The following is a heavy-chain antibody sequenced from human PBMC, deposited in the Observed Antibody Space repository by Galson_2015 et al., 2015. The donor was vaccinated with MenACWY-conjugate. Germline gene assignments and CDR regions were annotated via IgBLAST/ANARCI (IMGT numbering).Heavy chain of an antibody. CDR2: IYSGGGT. V-gene: IGHV3-66*01. CDR1: GFILSSTS. D-gene: IGHD5-12*01. CDR3: ATTRAPYGGYAGEYYFDH. Sequence: SLRLSCAASGFILSSTSYMSWVRQAPGPGPEWMSIIYSGGGTYYAESVEGRFTLPRDNANNMVYLQMDNVRAEDTALYYCATTRAPYGGYAGEYYFDHWGQGVLVTVSS. J-gene: IGHJ4*02.